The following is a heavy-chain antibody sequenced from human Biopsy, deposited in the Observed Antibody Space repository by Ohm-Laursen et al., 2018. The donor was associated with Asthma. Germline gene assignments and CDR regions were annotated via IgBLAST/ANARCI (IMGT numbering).Heavy chain of an antibody. CDR1: GYTFTSYY. D-gene: IGHD1-26*01. V-gene: IGHV1-46*01. J-gene: IGHJ4*02. Sequence: SVKVSCKASGYTFTSYYMHWVRQAPGQGLEWMGIINPSGGSTSYAQKLQGRVTMTTDTSTSTAYMELRSLRSDDTAVYYCARDGPVGAPSDYWGQGTLVTVPS. CDR2: INPSGGST. CDR3: ARDGPVGAPSDY.